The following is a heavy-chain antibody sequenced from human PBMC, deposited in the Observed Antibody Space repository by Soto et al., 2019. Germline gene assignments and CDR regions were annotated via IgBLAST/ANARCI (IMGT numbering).Heavy chain of an antibody. Sequence: PGGSLRLSCAASGFTFSSYAMSWVRQAPGKGLEWVSAISGSGGSTYYADSVKGRFTISRDNSKNTLYLQMNSLRAEDTAVYYCAKVPCPNSGGSCLRGGADYWGQGTLVTSPQ. CDR3: AKVPCPNSGGSCLRGGADY. J-gene: IGHJ4*02. CDR1: GFTFSSYA. CDR2: ISGSGGST. V-gene: IGHV3-23*01. D-gene: IGHD2-15*01.